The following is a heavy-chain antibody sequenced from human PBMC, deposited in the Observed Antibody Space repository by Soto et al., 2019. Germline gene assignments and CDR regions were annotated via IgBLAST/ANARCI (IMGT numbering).Heavy chain of an antibody. D-gene: IGHD6-13*01. J-gene: IGHJ4*02. CDR3: AKESGYSSSWYEGSVVDY. CDR2: ISGSGGST. CDR1: GSTFSSYA. V-gene: IGHV3-23*01. Sequence: PGGSLRLSCAASGSTFSSYAMSWVRQAPGKGLEWVSAISGSGGSTYYADSVKGRFTISRDNSKNTLYLQMNSLRAEDTAVYYCAKESGYSSSWYEGSVVDYWGQGTLVTVSS.